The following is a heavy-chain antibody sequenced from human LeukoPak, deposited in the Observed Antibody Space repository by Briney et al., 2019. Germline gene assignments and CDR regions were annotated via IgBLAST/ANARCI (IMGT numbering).Heavy chain of an antibody. V-gene: IGHV3-33*01. J-gene: IGHJ4*02. CDR2: IWYDGSNK. D-gene: IGHD3-10*01. CDR1: GFTFSDYG. Sequence: GGSLRLSCATSGFTFSDYGMHWVRQAPGKGLEWVAVIWYDGSNKYYADSVKGRFTISRDNSKNTLYLHMNSLRDEDTAFYYCARASGPFDYWGQGTLVTVSS. CDR3: ARASGPFDY.